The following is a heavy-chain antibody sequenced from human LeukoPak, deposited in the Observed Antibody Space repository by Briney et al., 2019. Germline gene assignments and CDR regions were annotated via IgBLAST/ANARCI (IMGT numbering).Heavy chain of an antibody. J-gene: IGHJ4*02. CDR2: ISSSSRDI. D-gene: IGHD6-19*01. CDR1: GFTFSSYT. CDR3: ARAVAGLRHFDY. V-gene: IGHV3-21*01. Sequence: GSLRLSCAASGFTFSSYTMNWVRQAPGKGLEWVAAISSSSRDIFYADSVKGRFSISRDNTQNSLSLQMSSLKAEDTAVYYCARAVAGLRHFDYWGQGTLVTVSS.